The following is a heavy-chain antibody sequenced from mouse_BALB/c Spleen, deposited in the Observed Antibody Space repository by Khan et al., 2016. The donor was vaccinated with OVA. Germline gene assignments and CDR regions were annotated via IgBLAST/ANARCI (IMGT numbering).Heavy chain of an antibody. J-gene: IGHJ4*01. Sequence: EVQLQESGPGLVKPSQSLSLTCPVTGNSITSDYAWNWIRQFPGNKVEWMGSISYSGTTSYNPSLKSRLSITRDTSKNQFFLQLNSVIFEDTATYYCARQNYYGYAMDYWGQGTSVTVSS. D-gene: IGHD1-1*01. CDR2: ISYSGTT. CDR3: ARQNYYGYAMDY. CDR1: GNSITSDYA. V-gene: IGHV3-2*02.